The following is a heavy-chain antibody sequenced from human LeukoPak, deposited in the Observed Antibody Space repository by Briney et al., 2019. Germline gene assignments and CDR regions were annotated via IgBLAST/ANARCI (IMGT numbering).Heavy chain of an antibody. CDR1: GGPFSGYY. Sequence: SETLSLTCAVYGGPFSGYYWNWIRKPPGKGLEWIGEINHNGYTNYNPSLESRVTISGDTSKNQFSLKVYSLTAADTAVYFCARAGTGDRSAVFDYWGQEILVTDSS. V-gene: IGHV4-34*01. J-gene: IGHJ4*02. CDR2: INHNGYT. CDR3: ARAGTGDRSAVFDY. D-gene: IGHD7-27*01.